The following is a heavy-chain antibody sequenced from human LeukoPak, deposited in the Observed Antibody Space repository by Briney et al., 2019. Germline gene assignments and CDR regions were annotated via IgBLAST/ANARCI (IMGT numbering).Heavy chain of an antibody. CDR2: IYYSWST. CDR1: GGSISSSSYY. D-gene: IGHD2-2*01. CDR3: ARHKIVVVPAATVMDV. Sequence: SETLSLTCTVSGGSISSSSYYWSWIRQPPGKGLDWIGSIYYSWSTYYNPSLKSRVTISVDTSKNQFYLKLSSVTAADTAVYYCARHKIVVVPAATVMDVWGKGTTVTISS. V-gene: IGHV4-39*01. J-gene: IGHJ6*04.